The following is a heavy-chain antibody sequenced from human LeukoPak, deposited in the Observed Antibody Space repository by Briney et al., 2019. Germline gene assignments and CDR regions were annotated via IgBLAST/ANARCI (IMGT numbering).Heavy chain of an antibody. CDR2: INHSGST. CDR3: ARGPYSPGIVVAAKGVAFDI. D-gene: IGHD3-22*01. V-gene: IGHV4-34*01. J-gene: IGHJ3*02. CDR1: GGSFSGYY. Sequence: SETLSLTCAVYGGSFSGYYWSWIRQPPGKGLEWIGEINHSGSTNYNPSLKSRVTISVDTSKNQFSLKLSSVTAADTAVYYCARGPYSPGIVVAAKGVAFDIWGQGTMVTVSS.